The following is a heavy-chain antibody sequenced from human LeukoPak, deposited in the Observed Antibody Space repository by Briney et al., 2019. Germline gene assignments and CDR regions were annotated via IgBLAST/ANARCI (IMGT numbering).Heavy chain of an antibody. CDR3: AKGFSSSSWYYFDY. CDR1: GFTFDDYA. V-gene: IGHV3-9*01. J-gene: IGHJ4*02. Sequence: GGSLRLSCAASGFTFDDYAMHWVRQAPGKGLEWVSGISWNSGSIGYADSVKGRFTISRDNAKNSLYLQMNSLRAEDTALYYCAKGFSSSSWYYFDYWGQGTLVTVSS. D-gene: IGHD6-13*01. CDR2: ISWNSGSI.